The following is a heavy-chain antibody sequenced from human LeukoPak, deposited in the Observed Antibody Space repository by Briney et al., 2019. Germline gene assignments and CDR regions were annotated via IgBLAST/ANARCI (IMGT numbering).Heavy chain of an antibody. J-gene: IGHJ5*02. D-gene: IGHD2-15*01. Sequence: SETLSLTCTVSGGSISSYYWSWVRQPPGKGLEWIGFVYYTGSTNYSPSLKSRVTISVDTSKNQFSLKLSSVTAADTAVYYCARGGNCGGGSCYSDRGWFDPWGQGTLVTVSS. CDR1: GGSISSYY. CDR2: VYYTGST. CDR3: ARGGNCGGGSCYSDRGWFDP. V-gene: IGHV4-59*01.